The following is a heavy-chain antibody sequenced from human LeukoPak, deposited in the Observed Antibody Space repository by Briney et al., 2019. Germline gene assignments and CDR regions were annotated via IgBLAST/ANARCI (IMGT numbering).Heavy chain of an antibody. V-gene: IGHV3-48*03. J-gene: IGHJ4*02. CDR2: ITISGSTI. CDR1: GFTSTNYE. D-gene: IGHD1-1*01. Sequence: GGSLRLSCAASGFTSTNYEMNWVRQAPGKGLEWVSYITISGSTIYYADSVKGRFTISRDNAKNSLYLQMNSLRAEDTAVYYCARTTSFDYWGQGTLVTVSS. CDR3: ARTTSFDY.